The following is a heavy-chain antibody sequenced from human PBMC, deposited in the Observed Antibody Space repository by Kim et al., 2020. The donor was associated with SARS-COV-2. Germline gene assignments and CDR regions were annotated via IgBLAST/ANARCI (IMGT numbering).Heavy chain of an antibody. CDR2: IYYSGST. CDR1: GGSISSYY. Sequence: SQTLSLTCTVSGGSISSYYWSWIRQPPGKGLEWIGYIYYSGSTNYNPSLKSRVTISVDTSKNQFSLKLSSVTAADTAVYYCARGGADFWSGYYLADYWGQGTLVTVSS. V-gene: IGHV4-59*13. CDR3: ARGGADFWSGYYLADY. J-gene: IGHJ4*02. D-gene: IGHD3-3*01.